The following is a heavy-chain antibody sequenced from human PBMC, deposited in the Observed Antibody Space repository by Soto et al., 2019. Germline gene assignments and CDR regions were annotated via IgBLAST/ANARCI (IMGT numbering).Heavy chain of an antibody. CDR2: ISGSGGST. CDR3: AATSNYYYGMDV. CDR1: GFTFSSYA. D-gene: IGHD2-15*01. Sequence: EVQLLESGGGLVQPGGSLRLSCAASGFTFSSYAMSWVRQAPGKGLEWVSAISGSGGSTYYADSVKGRFTISRDNSKNTLYPQMNSLRAEDTAVYYCAATSNYYYGMDVWGQGTTVTVSS. J-gene: IGHJ6*02. V-gene: IGHV3-23*01.